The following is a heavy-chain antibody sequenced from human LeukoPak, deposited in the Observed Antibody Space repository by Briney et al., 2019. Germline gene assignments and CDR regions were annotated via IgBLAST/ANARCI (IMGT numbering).Heavy chain of an antibody. Sequence: GRSLRLSCSASRFTFSNYGMHWVRQAPGKGLQWVAFIWFDGSNKYYADPVKGRLTISRDNSKNTLYLQINSLRAEDTAVYYCARDRGNSHFDYWGQGTLVTVSS. V-gene: IGHV3-33*01. J-gene: IGHJ4*02. CDR3: ARDRGNSHFDY. D-gene: IGHD3-10*01. CDR1: RFTFSNYG. CDR2: IWFDGSNK.